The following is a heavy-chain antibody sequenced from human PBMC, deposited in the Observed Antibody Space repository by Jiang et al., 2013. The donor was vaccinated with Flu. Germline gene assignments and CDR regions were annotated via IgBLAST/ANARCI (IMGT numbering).Heavy chain of an antibody. Sequence: GAEVKKPGASVKVSCKASGYTFTTYAMHWVRQAPGQGLEWMGWINTGNGNTKYSQRSQGRVTITRDTSASTVYMELSSLSSEDTAVYYCARDRDSSGNDSWGQGTLVTVSS. D-gene: IGHD6-19*01. J-gene: IGHJ4*02. CDR3: ARDRDSSGNDS. CDR1: GYTFTTYA. V-gene: IGHV1-3*04. CDR2: INTGNGNT.